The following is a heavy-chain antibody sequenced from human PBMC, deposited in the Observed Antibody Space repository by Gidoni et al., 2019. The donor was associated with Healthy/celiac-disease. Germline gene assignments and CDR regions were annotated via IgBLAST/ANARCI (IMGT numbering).Heavy chain of an antibody. Sequence: EVQLVQSGAEVKKPGESLKISCKGSGYSFTSYWIGWVRQMPGKGLEWMGIIYPGDSDTRYSPSFQGQVTISADKSISTAYLQWSSLKASDTAMYYCARGYYYDSSGYHFYYGMDVWGQGTTVTVSS. D-gene: IGHD3-22*01. CDR3: ARGYYYDSSGYHFYYGMDV. J-gene: IGHJ6*02. V-gene: IGHV5-51*01. CDR2: IYPGDSDT. CDR1: GYSFTSYW.